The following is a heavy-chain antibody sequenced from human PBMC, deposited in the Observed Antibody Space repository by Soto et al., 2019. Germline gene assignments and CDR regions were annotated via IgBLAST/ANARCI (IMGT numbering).Heavy chain of an antibody. Sequence: QVQLVQSGATVKSPGASVKVSCKASGYTFINKDLTWVRQAAGQGLEWLGWMDIRNDYTVYAQKFKGRGTMTRATSIDTAYMELSGLRPEDTAVYYCSRVDFWTSYDKMASWFDHWGQGTLVTVSA. D-gene: IGHD3-10*01. CDR1: GYTFINKD. CDR2: MDIRNDYT. J-gene: IGHJ5*02. V-gene: IGHV1-8*01. CDR3: SRVDFWTSYDKMASWFDH.